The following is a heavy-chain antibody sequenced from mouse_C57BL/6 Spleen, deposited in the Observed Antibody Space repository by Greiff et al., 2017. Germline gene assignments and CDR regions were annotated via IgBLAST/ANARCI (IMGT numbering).Heavy chain of an antibody. Sequence: EVKLMESGGGLVQPGGSLKLSCAASGFTFSNYYMYWVRQTPEKRLEWVAYISNGGGSTYYPDTVKGRFTLSRDNAKNTLYLQMSRLTSDDTAMYYCARRDTTVVATGYYAMDYWGQGTSVTVSS. CDR2: ISNGGGST. J-gene: IGHJ4*01. CDR3: ARRDTTVVATGYYAMDY. CDR1: GFTFSNYY. D-gene: IGHD1-1*01. V-gene: IGHV5-12*01.